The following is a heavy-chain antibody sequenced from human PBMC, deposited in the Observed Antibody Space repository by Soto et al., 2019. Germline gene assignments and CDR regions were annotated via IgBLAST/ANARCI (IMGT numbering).Heavy chain of an antibody. V-gene: IGHV1-69*01. CDR1: GCALSSCA. D-gene: IGHD3-10*01. CDR3: ARDQGITMVRGAPGGFDY. J-gene: IGHJ4*02. Sequence: SVEPSCKASGCALSSCASSCVRQAPGQGLEWMGGIIPIFGTANYAQKFQGRVTITADESTSTAYMELSSLRSEDTAVYYCARDQGITMVRGAPGGFDYWGQGTLVTVSS. CDR2: IIPIFGTA.